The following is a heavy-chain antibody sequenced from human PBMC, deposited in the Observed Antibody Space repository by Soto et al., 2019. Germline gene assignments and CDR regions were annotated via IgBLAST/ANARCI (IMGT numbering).Heavy chain of an antibody. D-gene: IGHD5-12*01. J-gene: IGHJ4*02. CDR3: ATDRWVGYSGYDWHFDY. CDR1: GFPFSSYE. Sequence: EVQLVESGGVLVQPGESLRLSCAASGFPFSSYEMNWVRQAPGKGLEWVAYISSGGGNIYYADSVKGRFTISRGNAKNSVDLQMHSLRAEDTAVYYCATDRWVGYSGYDWHFDYWGQGTLVTVSS. CDR2: ISSGGGNI. V-gene: IGHV3-48*03.